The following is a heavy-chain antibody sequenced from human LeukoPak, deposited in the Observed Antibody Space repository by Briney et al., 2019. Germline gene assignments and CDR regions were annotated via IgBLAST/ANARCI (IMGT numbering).Heavy chain of an antibody. CDR1: GFTFSNHA. D-gene: IGHD5-12*01. J-gene: IGHJ4*02. Sequence: GGSLRLSCATSGFTFSNHAMNWVRQSPGKGPEWVSGIDGDGSPTYIADSVKGRFTISRDNSENKLYLQMNSLTADDTALYYCARDVRGYRRPLDYWGQGTLVTVSS. CDR3: ARDVRGYRRPLDY. V-gene: IGHV3-23*03. CDR2: IDGDGSPT.